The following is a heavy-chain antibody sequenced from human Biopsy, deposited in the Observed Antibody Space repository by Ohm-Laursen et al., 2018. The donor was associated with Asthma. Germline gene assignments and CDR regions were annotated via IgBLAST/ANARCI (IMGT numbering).Heavy chain of an antibody. D-gene: IGHD6-19*01. CDR3: ARGDSSGWSHYYFDY. V-gene: IGHV3-33*01. Sequence: SLRLSCAASGFTFMTYGMHWVRQAPGKGLEWVAGIYYDGSRKYYTESVKGRFTISRDNSKNRLYLEMASLRAEDTAVYYCARGDSSGWSHYYFDYWGQGTLVTVSS. CDR2: IYYDGSRK. CDR1: GFTFMTYG. J-gene: IGHJ4*02.